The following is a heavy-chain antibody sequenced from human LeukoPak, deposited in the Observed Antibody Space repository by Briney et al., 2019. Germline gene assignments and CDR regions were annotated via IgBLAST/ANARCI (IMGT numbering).Heavy chain of an antibody. V-gene: IGHV3-23*01. J-gene: IGHJ4*02. CDR3: AKKSKQWLVRGYFDY. CDR2: ISGSGGST. CDR1: GFTFSSYA. D-gene: IGHD6-19*01. Sequence: GGSLRLSCAASGFTFSSYAMSRVRQAPGKGLEWVSAISGSGGSTYYADSVKGRFTISRDNSKNTLYLQMNSLRAEDTAVYYCAKKSKQWLVRGYFDYWGQGTLVTVSS.